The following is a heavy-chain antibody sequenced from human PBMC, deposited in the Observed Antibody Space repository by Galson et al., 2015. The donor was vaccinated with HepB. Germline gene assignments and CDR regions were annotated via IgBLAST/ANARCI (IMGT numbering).Heavy chain of an antibody. CDR2: IIPIFGTA. CDR3: ARGAPMVRGVTLSAPFDY. Sequence: SVKVSCKASGGTFSSYAISWVRQAPGQGLEWMGGIIPIFGTANYAQKFQGRVTITADESTSTAYMELSSLRSEDTAVYYCARGAPMVRGVTLSAPFDYWGQGTLVTVSS. J-gene: IGHJ4*02. V-gene: IGHV1-69*13. D-gene: IGHD3-10*01. CDR1: GGTFSSYA.